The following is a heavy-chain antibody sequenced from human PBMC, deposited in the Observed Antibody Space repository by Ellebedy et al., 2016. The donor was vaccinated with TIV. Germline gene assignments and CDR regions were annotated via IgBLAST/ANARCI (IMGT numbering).Heavy chain of an antibody. CDR3: ARMTSRGFSTPAY. CDR2: MFHSGST. J-gene: IGHJ4*02. V-gene: IGHV4-38-2*02. CDR1: GFSISGGYY. D-gene: IGHD5-12*01. Sequence: SETLSLTXSVSGFSISGGYYWGWIRQTPGRGLEWIASMFHSGSTYYNPSLKSRVTISVDTSRNQMSLKVTSVTVADTAIYYCARMTSRGFSTPAYWGRGILVTVSS.